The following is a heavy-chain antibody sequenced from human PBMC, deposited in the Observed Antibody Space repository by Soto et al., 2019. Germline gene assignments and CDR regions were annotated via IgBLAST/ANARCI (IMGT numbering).Heavy chain of an antibody. Sequence: GGSLRLSCAASGFTFSSYAMSWVRQAPGKGLEWVSAISGSGGSTYYADSVKGRFTISRDNSKNTLYLQMNSLRAEDTAVYYCAKDSSRFLEWLLPYYYYGMDVWGQGTTVTVSS. CDR3: AKDSSRFLEWLLPYYYYGMDV. J-gene: IGHJ6*02. CDR2: ISGSGGST. D-gene: IGHD3-3*01. CDR1: GFTFSSYA. V-gene: IGHV3-23*01.